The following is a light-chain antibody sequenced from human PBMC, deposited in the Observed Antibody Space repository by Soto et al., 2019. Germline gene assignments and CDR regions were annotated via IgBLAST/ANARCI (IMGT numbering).Light chain of an antibody. Sequence: ETVLTQSPAALSLSPGERATLSCRASRSISTYLAWYQQKPGQAPRLLIYGASSRATGIPDRFSGSGSGTDFTLTISRLEPEDFAVYYCQQYGNSPWTFGQGTKWIS. J-gene: IGKJ1*01. CDR3: QQYGNSPWT. CDR1: RSISTY. V-gene: IGKV3-20*01. CDR2: GAS.